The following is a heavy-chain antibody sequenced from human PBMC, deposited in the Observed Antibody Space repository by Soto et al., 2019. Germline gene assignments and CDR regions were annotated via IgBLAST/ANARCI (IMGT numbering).Heavy chain of an antibody. V-gene: IGHV1-2*04. CDR3: TRGAYYGSGTYPAYYFDS. Sequence: QVQLVQSGAEVKKPGASVKVSCKASGYTLTDYYIHWVRQAPGQGLEWMGWINPNSGGTNFAQKFRGWVTMTRDTSISTAYMELTSLKSDDTAVYYCTRGAYYGSGTYPAYYFDSWGQGTQVTVSS. J-gene: IGHJ4*02. CDR2: INPNSGGT. CDR1: GYTLTDYY. D-gene: IGHD3-10*01.